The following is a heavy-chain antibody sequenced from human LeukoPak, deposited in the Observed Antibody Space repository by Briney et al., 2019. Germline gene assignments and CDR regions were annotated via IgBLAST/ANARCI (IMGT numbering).Heavy chain of an antibody. V-gene: IGHV1-69*04. D-gene: IGHD1-26*01. CDR3: ASLSGYFDY. Sequence: ASVKVSCKASGGTFSSYAISWVRQAPGQGLEWMGRIIPILGIANYAQKFQGRVTITADKSTSTAYMELSSLRSEDTAMYYCASLSGYFDYWGQGTLVTVSS. CDR2: IIPILGIA. CDR1: GGTFSSYA. J-gene: IGHJ4*02.